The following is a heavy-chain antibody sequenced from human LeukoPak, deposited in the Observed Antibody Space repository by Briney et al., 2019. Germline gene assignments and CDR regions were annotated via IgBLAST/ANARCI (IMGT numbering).Heavy chain of an antibody. D-gene: IGHD3-22*01. CDR2: ITTYNGNT. CDR1: GDTFTNYA. CDR3: AREPLVVGVTVDY. Sequence: GAAVKVSCKASGDTFTNYAISWGRQAPGQGLEGVGWITTYNGNTNYAQKLQGSITMTTDTSTSTVYMEMRSLRSDDTAVYYCAREPLVVGVTVDYWGQGTLVTVS. J-gene: IGHJ4*02. V-gene: IGHV1-18*01.